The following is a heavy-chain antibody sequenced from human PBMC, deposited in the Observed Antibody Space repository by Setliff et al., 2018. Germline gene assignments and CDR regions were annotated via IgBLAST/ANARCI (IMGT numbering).Heavy chain of an antibody. V-gene: IGHV4-34*01. CDR2: INHSGST. CDR3: SYWSGYYNNDY. D-gene: IGHD3-3*01. J-gene: IGHJ4*02. CDR1: GGSFSDYY. Sequence: SETLSLTCTVYGGSFSDYYWGWIRQPPGKGLEWIAEINHSGSTNYNPSLKSRVTISRDASTNQFSLTLYSVTAADTAVYYCSYWSGYYNNDYWGQGTLVTVSS.